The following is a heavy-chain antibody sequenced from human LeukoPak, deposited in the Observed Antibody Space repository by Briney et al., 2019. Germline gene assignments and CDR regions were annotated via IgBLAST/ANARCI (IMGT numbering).Heavy chain of an antibody. V-gene: IGHV1-69*04. Sequence: ASVKVSCKASRGTFSSYAISWVRQAPGQGLEWMGRIIPILGIANYAQKFQGRVTITADKSTSTAYMELSSLRSEDTAVYYCARDRSVRVYYDREFPDYYGMDVWGQGTTVTVSS. D-gene: IGHD3-22*01. CDR3: ARDRSVRVYYDREFPDYYGMDV. CDR1: RGTFSSYA. J-gene: IGHJ6*02. CDR2: IIPILGIA.